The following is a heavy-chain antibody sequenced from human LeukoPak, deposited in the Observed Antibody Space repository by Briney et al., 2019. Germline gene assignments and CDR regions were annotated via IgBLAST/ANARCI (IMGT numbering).Heavy chain of an antibody. J-gene: IGHJ6*02. CDR2: MNPNSGNT. CDR1: GYTFTSYD. CDR3: ARVDYYGMDV. V-gene: IGHV1-8*02. Sequence: ASVKVSCKASGYTFTSYDINWVRQATGQGLEWMGWMNPNSGNTGYAQKFQGRVTMTRKTSISTAYMELNSLRSEDTAVYYCARVDYYGMDVWGQGTTVTVSS.